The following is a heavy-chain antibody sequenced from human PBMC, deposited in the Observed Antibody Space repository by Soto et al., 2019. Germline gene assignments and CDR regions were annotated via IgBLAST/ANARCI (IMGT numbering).Heavy chain of an antibody. D-gene: IGHD2-21*02. V-gene: IGHV3-15*01. CDR1: GLTNAW. Sequence: GGSLRLSCATSGLTNAWMSWVRQAPGKGLEWVGHIKSKSDGGTTDYAAPVKDRFTISRDDSENTLYLQMNSLKTEDTAVYYCTADCYWNLAYWGQGTLVTVSS. CDR2: IKSKSDGGTT. CDR3: TADCYWNLAY. J-gene: IGHJ4*02.